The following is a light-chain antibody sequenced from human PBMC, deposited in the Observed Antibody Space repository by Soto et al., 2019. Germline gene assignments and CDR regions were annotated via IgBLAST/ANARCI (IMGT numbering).Light chain of an antibody. Sequence: VMTQSPATLSVSPGERATFSCRASQSVSSNLAWYQQKPGHAPRLLIYGASIRATGIPARFRGSGSGTEFTLTISSLQSEDFAVYYCQHYNNWPPWTFGQGTKVDI. CDR3: QHYNNWPPWT. CDR2: GAS. J-gene: IGKJ1*01. CDR1: QSVSSN. V-gene: IGKV3-15*01.